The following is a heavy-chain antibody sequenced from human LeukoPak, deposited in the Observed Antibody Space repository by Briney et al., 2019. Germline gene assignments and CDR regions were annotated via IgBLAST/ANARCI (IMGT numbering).Heavy chain of an antibody. CDR3: ARVRSSSWYNYYYGMDV. V-gene: IGHV4-31*03. Sequence: SETLSLTCTVSGGSISSGGYYWSWIRQHPGKGLEWIGYIYYSGSTYYNPSLKSRVTISVDTSKNQFSLKLSSVTAADTAVYYRARVRSSSWYNYYYGMDVWGQGTTVTVSS. CDR1: GGSISSGGYY. CDR2: IYYSGST. D-gene: IGHD6-13*01. J-gene: IGHJ6*02.